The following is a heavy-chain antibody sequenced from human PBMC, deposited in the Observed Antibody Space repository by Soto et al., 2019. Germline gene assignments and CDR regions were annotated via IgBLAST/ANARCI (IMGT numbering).Heavy chain of an antibody. CDR2: IYYSGST. V-gene: IGHV4-31*03. J-gene: IGHJ5*02. Sequence: QVQLQESGPGLVKPSQTLSLTCTVSGGSISSGGYYWSWIRQHPGKGLEWIGYIYYSGSTYYNPSLKGRVTLSVDTSKNQFSLKLSSVTAADTAVYYCARVRYGSGGSCYPRFDPWGQGTLVTVSS. CDR3: ARVRYGSGGSCYPRFDP. D-gene: IGHD2-15*01. CDR1: GGSISSGGYY.